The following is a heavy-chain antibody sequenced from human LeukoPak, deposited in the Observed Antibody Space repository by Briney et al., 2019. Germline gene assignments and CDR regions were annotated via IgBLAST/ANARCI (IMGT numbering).Heavy chain of an antibody. CDR1: GYTFTTYD. D-gene: IGHD3-3*01. CDR3: ARGPTSMRFLEWFDPRPQPLYYYYMDV. Sequence: ASVKVSCKASGYTFTTYDINWVRQATGQGLEWMGSMNPNSGNTGYAQKFQGRVTITRNTSINTAYMELSSLRSEDTAVYYCARGPTSMRFLEWFDPRPQPLYYYYMDVWGKGTTVTVSS. J-gene: IGHJ6*03. CDR2: MNPNSGNT. V-gene: IGHV1-8*03.